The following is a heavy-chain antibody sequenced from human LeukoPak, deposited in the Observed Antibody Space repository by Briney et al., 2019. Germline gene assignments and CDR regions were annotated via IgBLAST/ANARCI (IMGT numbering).Heavy chain of an antibody. V-gene: IGHV4-38-2*02. D-gene: IGHD3-9*01. J-gene: IGHJ4*02. Sequence: SETLSLTCTVSGYSISSGYYWGWIRQPPGKGLEWIGSIYHSGSTYYNPSLKSRVTISVDTSKNQFSLKLSSVTAADTAVYYCARVVGNYDILTGLDYWGQGTLVTVSS. CDR1: GYSISSGYY. CDR3: ARVVGNYDILTGLDY. CDR2: IYHSGST.